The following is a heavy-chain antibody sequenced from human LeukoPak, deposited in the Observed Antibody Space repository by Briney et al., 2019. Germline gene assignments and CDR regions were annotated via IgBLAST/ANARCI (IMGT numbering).Heavy chain of an antibody. V-gene: IGHV3-21*01. CDR1: GFTFSSYS. J-gene: IGHJ3*02. Sequence: GGSLRLSCAASGFTFSSYSMNWVRQAPGKGLEWVSSISSSSSYIYYADSVKGRFTISRDNAKNSLYLQMNSLRAEDTAVYYCARDQGGTYYYDSSGYLGEAFDIWGQGTMVTVSS. D-gene: IGHD3-22*01. CDR3: ARDQGGTYYYDSSGYLGEAFDI. CDR2: ISSSSSYI.